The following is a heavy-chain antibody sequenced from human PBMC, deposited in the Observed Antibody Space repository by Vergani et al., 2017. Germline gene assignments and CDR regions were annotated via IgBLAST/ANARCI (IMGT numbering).Heavy chain of an antibody. CDR1: GGSISSYY. D-gene: IGHD7-27*01. CDR2: IKSQIDGGTT. J-gene: IGHJ4*02. CDR3: TTLSPNWAHW. V-gene: IGHV3-15*01. Sequence: VQLQESGPGLVKPSETLSLTCTVSGGSISSYYWSWIRQPPGKGLEWVGRIKSQIDGGTTDYAAPVKGRFTISRDDSTNMLYLHMNSLKTEDTAVYYCTTLSPNWAHWWGQGTLVNVSS.